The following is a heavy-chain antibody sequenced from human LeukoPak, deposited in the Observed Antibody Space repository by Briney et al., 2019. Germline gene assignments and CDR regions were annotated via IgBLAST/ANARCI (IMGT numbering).Heavy chain of an antibody. V-gene: IGHV3-21*01. Sequence: PGGSLRLSCAASGFTFSSYAMSWVRQAPGKGLEWVSSISSSSSYIYYADSVKGRFTISRDNAKNSLYLQMNSLRAEDTAVYYCARCHTELYGSGSSDFDYWGQGTLVTVSS. CDR1: GFTFSSYA. D-gene: IGHD3-10*01. J-gene: IGHJ4*02. CDR2: ISSSSSYI. CDR3: ARCHTELYGSGSSDFDY.